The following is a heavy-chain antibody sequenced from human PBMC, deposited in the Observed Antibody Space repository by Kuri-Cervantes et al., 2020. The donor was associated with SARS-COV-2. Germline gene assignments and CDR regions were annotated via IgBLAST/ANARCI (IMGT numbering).Heavy chain of an antibody. J-gene: IGHJ2*01. Sequence: SVKVSCKASGYTFTGYYMHWARQAPGQGLEWMGRIIPILGTANYAQKFQGRVTITADKSTSTAYMELSSLRSEDTAVYYCARAIHRFLTGDFWYFDLWGRGTLVTVSS. V-gene: IGHV1-69*08. CDR3: ARAIHRFLTGDFWYFDL. CDR2: IIPILGTA. D-gene: IGHD7-27*01. CDR1: GYTFTGYY.